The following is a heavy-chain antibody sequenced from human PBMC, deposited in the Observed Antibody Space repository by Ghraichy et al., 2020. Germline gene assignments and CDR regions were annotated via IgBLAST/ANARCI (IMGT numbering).Heavy chain of an antibody. J-gene: IGHJ6*02. D-gene: IGHD3-16*02. CDR1: GFTFSSYS. CDR2: ISSSSSYI. CDR3: ARDYRAGGMDV. V-gene: IGHV3-21*01. Sequence: GGSLRLSCAASGFTFSSYSMNWVRQAPGKGLEWVSSISSSSSYIYYADSVKGRFTISRDNAKNSLYLQMNSLRAEDTTVYYCARDYRAGGMDVWGQGTTVTVSS.